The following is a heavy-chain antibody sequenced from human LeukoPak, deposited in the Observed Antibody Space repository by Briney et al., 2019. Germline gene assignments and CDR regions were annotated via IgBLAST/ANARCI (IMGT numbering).Heavy chain of an antibody. CDR3: ARRLTYSAYATLDY. CDR1: GFTFSIYS. Sequence: GGSLRLSCAASGFTFSIYSMNWVRQAPGKGLEWVSYISSSSSTIYYADSVEGRFTISRDNAKNSLYLQMNSLRDEDTAVYYCARRLTYSAYATLDYWGQGTLVTVSS. D-gene: IGHD5-12*01. J-gene: IGHJ4*02. V-gene: IGHV3-48*02. CDR2: ISSSSSTI.